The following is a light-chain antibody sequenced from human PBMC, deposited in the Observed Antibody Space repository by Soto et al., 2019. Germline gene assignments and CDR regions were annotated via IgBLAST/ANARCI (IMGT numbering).Light chain of an antibody. CDR2: DAS. CDR1: QSITTF. Sequence: GDRVTITCRASQSITTFLAWYQQKPGKAPQILIYDASKLEPGVPSRLSGGGSGTEFTLTSSSLQPDDFATYYCQQYSTYPLTFGGGTRVEIK. CDR3: QQYSTYPLT. V-gene: IGKV1-5*01. J-gene: IGKJ4*01.